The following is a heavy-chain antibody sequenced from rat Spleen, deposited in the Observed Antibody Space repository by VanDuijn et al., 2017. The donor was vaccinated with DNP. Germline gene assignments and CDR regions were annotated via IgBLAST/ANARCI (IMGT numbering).Heavy chain of an antibody. V-gene: IGHV5-25*01. D-gene: IGHD1-3*01. CDR3: ARHYGSY. CDR1: GFTFSNYD. Sequence: EVQLVESGGGLVQPGRSLKLSCAASGFTFSNYDMAWVRQAPTKGLEWVASISPSGGSTYYRDSVKGRFTVSRDNAKSSLYLQMDSLRSEDTATYYCARHYGSYWGQGVMVTVSS. J-gene: IGHJ2*01. CDR2: ISPSGGST.